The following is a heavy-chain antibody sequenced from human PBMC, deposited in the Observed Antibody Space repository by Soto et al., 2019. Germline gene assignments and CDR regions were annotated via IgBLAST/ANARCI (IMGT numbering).Heavy chain of an antibody. V-gene: IGHV3-30*03. CDR1: GFPFTTYG. D-gene: IGHD3-10*01. Sequence: QVQLVESGGGVVQPGRSLRLSCAASGFPFTTYGMHWVREGPGKGLEWVAVISYDGSNKYYADSVKGRCTISRDTSKNALYRPLNSLRPEQTALHYCVGGQYYFDYRGQGTLGTFSS. CDR2: ISYDGSNK. J-gene: IGHJ4*02. CDR3: VGGQYYFDY.